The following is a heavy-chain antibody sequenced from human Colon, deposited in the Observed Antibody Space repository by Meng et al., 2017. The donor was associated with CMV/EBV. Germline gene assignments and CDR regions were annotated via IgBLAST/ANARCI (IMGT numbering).Heavy chain of an antibody. CDR1: GGSVSSSGYSENYY. J-gene: IGHJ4*02. Sequence: SETLSLICTVSGGSVSSSGYSENYYWDWFRQPPGKGLEWLGSFSYSGGTNFNSSLMSRLAISVDTSKNQFSLSMTSVTAADTAVYYCARDPYDFWSGAPFWGRGTLVTVSS. CDR3: ARDPYDFWSGAPF. CDR2: FSYSGGT. D-gene: IGHD3-3*01. V-gene: IGHV4-39*07.